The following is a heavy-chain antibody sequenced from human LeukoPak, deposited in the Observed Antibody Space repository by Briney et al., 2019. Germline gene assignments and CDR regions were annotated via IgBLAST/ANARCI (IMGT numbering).Heavy chain of an antibody. J-gene: IGHJ3*02. CDR1: GGSISSYY. Sequence: ASETLSLTCTVSGGSISSYYWSWIRQPPGKGLEYIGYIYYSGYTNYNPSLKSRVTISVDTSKNQFSLKLSSVTAADTAVYYCARVESYPLRNAFDIWGQGTMVTVSS. V-gene: IGHV4-59*01. CDR2: IYYSGYT. CDR3: ARVESYPLRNAFDI. D-gene: IGHD1-14*01.